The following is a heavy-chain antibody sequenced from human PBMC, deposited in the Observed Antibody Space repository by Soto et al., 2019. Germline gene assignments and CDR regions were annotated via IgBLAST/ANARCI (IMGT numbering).Heavy chain of an antibody. CDR1: GFSLSTSGVG. Sequence: QITLKESGPTLVKPTQTLTLTCTFSGFSLSTSGVGVAWIRQPPGKALEWLALIYWEDDKGYRPSLELRLTFTKDTSKNQVVLTMTNMDSVDTATYYCAYLPCSGGSCYWSSYSGMDVWGQGTTVTVSS. V-gene: IGHV2-5*02. J-gene: IGHJ6*02. D-gene: IGHD2-15*01. CDR2: IYWEDDK. CDR3: AYLPCSGGSCYWSSYSGMDV.